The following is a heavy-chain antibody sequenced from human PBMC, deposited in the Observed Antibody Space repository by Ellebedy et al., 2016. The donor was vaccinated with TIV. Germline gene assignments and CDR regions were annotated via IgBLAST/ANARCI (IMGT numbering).Heavy chain of an antibody. CDR1: GYSFTNYG. V-gene: IGHV1-46*01. CDR2: IYPSGDTT. Sequence: AASVKVSCKAPGYSFTNYGITWVRQAPGQGLEWMGIIYPSGDTTRSAQRFQGRLTMTRGTSTSTVYMELSSLVSEDTAVYYCARDLAVSGSYQYYGLDVWGQGTTVTVSS. CDR3: ARDLAVSGSYQYYGLDV. D-gene: IGHD3-16*02. J-gene: IGHJ6*02.